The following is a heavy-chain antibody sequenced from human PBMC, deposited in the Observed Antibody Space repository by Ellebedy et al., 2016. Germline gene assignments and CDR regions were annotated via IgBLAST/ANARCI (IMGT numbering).Heavy chain of an antibody. D-gene: IGHD3-10*01. CDR3: ARFPTMEGFDP. J-gene: IGHJ5*02. CDR1: GGSVSSGSYY. Sequence: SETLSLTCTVSGGSVSSGSYYWSWIRQPPGKGLEWIGYIYYSGSTNYNPSLKSRVTISVDTSKNQFSLKLSSVTAADTAVYYCARFPTMEGFDPWGQGTLVTVSS. CDR2: IYYSGST. V-gene: IGHV4-61*01.